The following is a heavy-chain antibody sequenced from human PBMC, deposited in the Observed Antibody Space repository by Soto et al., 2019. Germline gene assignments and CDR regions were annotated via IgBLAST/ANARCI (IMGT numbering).Heavy chain of an antibody. CDR3: ATYSGSYYIDY. CDR1: GGSFSGYY. D-gene: IGHD1-26*01. CDR2: INHSGST. V-gene: IGHV4-34*01. J-gene: IGHJ4*02. Sequence: SETLSLTCAVYGGSFSGYYWSWIRQPPGKGLEWIGEINHSGSTNYNPSLESRVTISVDTSKNQFSLKLSSVTAADTAVYYCATYSGSYYIDYWGQGTLVTVSS.